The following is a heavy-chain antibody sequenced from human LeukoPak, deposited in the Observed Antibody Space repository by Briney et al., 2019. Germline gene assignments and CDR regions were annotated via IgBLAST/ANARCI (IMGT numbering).Heavy chain of an antibody. D-gene: IGHD3-22*01. CDR3: ARPHYYYDSSGYYLNY. CDR2: ISYDGSNK. J-gene: IGHJ4*02. Sequence: QAGGSLRLSCAASGFTFSSYAIHWVRQAPGKGLEWVAVISYDGSNKYYADSVKGRFTISRDNSKNTLYLQMNSLRAEDTAVYYCARPHYYYDSSGYYLNYWGRGTLVTVSS. V-gene: IGHV3-30-3*01. CDR1: GFTFSSYA.